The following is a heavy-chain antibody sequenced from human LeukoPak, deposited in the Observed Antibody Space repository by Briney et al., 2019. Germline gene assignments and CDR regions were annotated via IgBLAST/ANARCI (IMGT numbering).Heavy chain of an antibody. CDR1: GYTFTSYG. J-gene: IGHJ4*02. V-gene: IGHV1-18*01. D-gene: IGHD6-13*01. Sequence: ASVKVSCKASGYTFTSYGISWVRQAPGQGLEWMGWISAYNGNTNYAQKLQGRVTMTTDTSTSTAYMELRSLRSDDTAAYYCARTIAAAGAHDYWGQGTLVTVSS. CDR3: ARTIAAAGAHDY. CDR2: ISAYNGNT.